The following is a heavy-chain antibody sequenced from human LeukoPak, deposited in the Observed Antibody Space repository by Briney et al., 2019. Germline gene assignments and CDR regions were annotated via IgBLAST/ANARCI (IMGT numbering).Heavy chain of an antibody. J-gene: IGHJ4*02. CDR3: ARAETYYYGSRHDF. CDR2: ISPYNGDT. V-gene: IGHV1-18*01. D-gene: IGHD3-10*01. Sequence: ASVKVSRKASGYTFTHYGISWVRQAPGQGLEWMGWISPYNGDTNYAQKFQGRVTMTTDTSTSTAYMGLRSLRSDDTAVYYCARAETYYYGSRHDFWGQGTLVTVSS. CDR1: GYTFTHYG.